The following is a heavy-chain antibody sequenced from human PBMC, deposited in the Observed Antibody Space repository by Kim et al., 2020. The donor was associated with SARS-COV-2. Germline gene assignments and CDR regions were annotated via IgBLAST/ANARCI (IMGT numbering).Heavy chain of an antibody. V-gene: IGHV7-4-1*02. J-gene: IGHJ4*02. CDR3: ARGLIGHDY. Sequence: GNPTYAQGFTGRFVFSLDTSVSTAYLQISSLKAEDTAVYYCARGLIGHDYWGQGTLVTVSS. CDR2: GNP. D-gene: IGHD3-22*01.